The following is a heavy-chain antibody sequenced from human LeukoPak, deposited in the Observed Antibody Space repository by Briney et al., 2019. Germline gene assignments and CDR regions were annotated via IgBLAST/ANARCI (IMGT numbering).Heavy chain of an antibody. CDR2: IIPIFGTA. V-gene: IGHV1-69*13. CDR1: GGTFSIYA. CDR3: ARGRRSVYCGGDCYYYFDY. D-gene: IGHD2-21*02. Sequence: ASVKVSCKASGGTFSIYAISWVRQAPGQGLEWMGGIIPIFGTANYAQKFQGRVTITADESTSTAYMELSSLRSEDTAVYYCARGRRSVYCGGDCYYYFDYWGQGTLVTVSS. J-gene: IGHJ4*02.